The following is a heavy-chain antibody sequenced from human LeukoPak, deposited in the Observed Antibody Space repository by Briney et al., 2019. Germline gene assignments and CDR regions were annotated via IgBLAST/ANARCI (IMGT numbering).Heavy chain of an antibody. CDR3: ATELRYVGGYFDY. Sequence: GGSPRLSCAASGFTVRSKYMSWVRQAPGKGPEWVSVILTGDNTYYSDSVRGRFTISRDHSRNTLYLQMNNLRAEDTAVYYCATELRYVGGYFDYWGQGTLVTVSS. D-gene: IGHD3-9*01. J-gene: IGHJ4*02. CDR2: ILTGDNT. V-gene: IGHV3-53*01. CDR1: GFTVRSKY.